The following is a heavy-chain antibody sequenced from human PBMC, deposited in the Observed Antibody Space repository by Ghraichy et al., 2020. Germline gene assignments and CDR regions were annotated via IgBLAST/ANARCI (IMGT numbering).Heavy chain of an antibody. J-gene: IGHJ4*02. Sequence: SETLSLTCTVSGGSISSGDYYWSWIRQPPGKGLEWIGYIYYSGSTYYNPSLKSRVTISVDTSKNQFSLKLSSVTAADTAVYYCARSPLAGFVDYWGQGTLVTVSS. CDR1: GGSISSGDYY. D-gene: IGHD3-3*01. CDR2: IYYSGST. V-gene: IGHV4-30-4*01. CDR3: ARSPLAGFVDY.